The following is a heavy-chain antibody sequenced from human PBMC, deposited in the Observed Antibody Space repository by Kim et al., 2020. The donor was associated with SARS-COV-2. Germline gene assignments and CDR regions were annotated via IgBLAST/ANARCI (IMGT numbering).Heavy chain of an antibody. CDR3: ASRSYDFWSGPGY. CDR1: GYTFTGYY. V-gene: IGHV1-2*02. J-gene: IGHJ4*02. Sequence: ASVKVSCQASGYTFTGYYIHWVRQAPGQGLKWMGWINPNSGGTNYAQKFQGRVTMTRDTSISTAYMELNSLRSDDTADYYCASRSYDFWSGPGYWGQGTLVTVSS. D-gene: IGHD3-3*01. CDR2: INPNSGGT.